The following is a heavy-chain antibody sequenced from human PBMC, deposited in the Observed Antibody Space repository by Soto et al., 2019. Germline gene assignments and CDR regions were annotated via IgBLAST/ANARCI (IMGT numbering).Heavy chain of an antibody. V-gene: IGHV1-24*01. CDR1: GYTLTELS. J-gene: IGHJ1*01. CDR2: FSAENGKT. CDR3: ARDRNKHQPTDATKYFLH. Sequence: ASVKVSCKVSGYTLTELSMHWVRQAPGKGLEWMGGFSAENGKTIYAQKLQGRVTMTTDTSTSTAYMELRSLRSDDTAVYYCARDRNKHQPTDATKYFLHWGQGTLVTVSS. D-gene: IGHD4-4*01.